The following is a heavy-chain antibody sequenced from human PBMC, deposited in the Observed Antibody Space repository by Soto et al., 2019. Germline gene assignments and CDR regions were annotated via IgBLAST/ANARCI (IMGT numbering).Heavy chain of an antibody. J-gene: IGHJ5*02. V-gene: IGHV3-74*01. CDR1: KFTLISYW. Sequence: PWGPRRLSCSSFKFTLISYWMHWVRQAPGKGLVWVSRIDPDGSTTYYADSVKGRFTISKDNAKNTLYLQLNSLRAEDTAVYYCTSSGSYDIAWFDPWGQGTLVTVSS. D-gene: IGHD3-10*01. CDR3: TSSGSYDIAWFDP. CDR2: IDPDGSTT.